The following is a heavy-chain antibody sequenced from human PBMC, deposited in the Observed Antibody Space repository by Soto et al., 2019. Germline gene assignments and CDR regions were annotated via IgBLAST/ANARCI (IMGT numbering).Heavy chain of an antibody. D-gene: IGHD4-17*01. V-gene: IGHV3-23*01. CDR1: GFTFSSYA. J-gene: IGHJ4*02. Sequence: GGSLRLSCAASGFTFSSYAMSWVRQAPGKGLEWVSGISDSGGSTYYADSVKGRFTISRDNSKNTLYLQMNSLRAEDTAVYYCANDYGDYYFDYWGQGTLVTVSS. CDR2: ISDSGGST. CDR3: ANDYGDYYFDY.